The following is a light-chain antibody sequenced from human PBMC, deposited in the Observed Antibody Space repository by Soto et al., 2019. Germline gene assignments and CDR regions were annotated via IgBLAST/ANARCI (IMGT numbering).Light chain of an antibody. Sequence: DIQMTQSPSSLSASVGDRVTITCQANQAISNYLNWYQQKPGKPPKLLIYDVSNLEAGVPSRFSGSGYGTAFTFTSTSLQAEDIATYYCQQYDYLPPTFGPGTKVDLK. V-gene: IGKV1-33*01. CDR2: DVS. J-gene: IGKJ3*01. CDR1: QAISNY. CDR3: QQYDYLPPT.